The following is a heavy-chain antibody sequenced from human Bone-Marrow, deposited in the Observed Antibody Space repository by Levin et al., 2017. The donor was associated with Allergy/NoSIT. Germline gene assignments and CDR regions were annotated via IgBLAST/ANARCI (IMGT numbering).Heavy chain of an antibody. CDR1: GGSISGYY. CDR3: ARVQQWRPVVDAFDI. Sequence: PSETLSLTCTVSGGSISGYYWSWIRQPPGKGLEWIGYIYYGGSTNYNPSLKSRVTISVDTSKNHFSLKLSSVTAADTAVYYCARVQQWRPVVDAFDIWGQGTMVTVSS. J-gene: IGHJ3*02. D-gene: IGHD6-19*01. CDR2: IYYGGST. V-gene: IGHV4-59*01.